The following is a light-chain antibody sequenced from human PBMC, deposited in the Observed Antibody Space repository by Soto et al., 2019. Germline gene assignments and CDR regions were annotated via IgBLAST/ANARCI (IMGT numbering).Light chain of an antibody. Sequence: QSVLTQPPSLSGAPGQNIIISCTGGGSNIGAGFDVHWYQQLPGTAPKLLIYGNTNRPSGVPDRFSGSKSGTSASLVITVLQAADEPYYSCQSYDTGLSGPVVFGGGTKLTVL. V-gene: IGLV1-40*01. CDR2: GNT. CDR1: GSNIGAGFD. J-gene: IGLJ2*01. CDR3: QSYDTGLSGPVV.